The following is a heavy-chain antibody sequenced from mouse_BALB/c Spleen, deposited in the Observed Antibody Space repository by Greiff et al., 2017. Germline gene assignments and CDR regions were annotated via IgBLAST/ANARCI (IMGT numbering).Heavy chain of an antibody. V-gene: IGHV7-1*02. Sequence: EVKVVESGGGLVQPGGSLRLSCATSGFTFSDFYMEWVRQPPGKRLEWIAASRNKANDYTTEYSASVKGRFIVSRDTSQSILYLQMNALRAEDTAIYYCARDYYGSRSYWYFDVWGAGTTVTVSS. D-gene: IGHD1-1*01. CDR2: SRNKANDYTT. J-gene: IGHJ1*01. CDR3: ARDYYGSRSYWYFDV. CDR1: GFTFSDFY.